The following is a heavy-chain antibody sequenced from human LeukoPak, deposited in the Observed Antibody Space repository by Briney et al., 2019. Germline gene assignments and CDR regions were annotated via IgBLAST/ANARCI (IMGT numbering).Heavy chain of an antibody. CDR2: ISPSADIT. CDR3: AGTGGSGSYGFGY. D-gene: IGHD3-10*01. J-gene: IGHJ4*02. V-gene: IGHV3-23*01. CDR1: GFTFSSRG. Sequence: GGTLRLSCAASGFTFSSRGMNWVRQAPGKGLEWISGISPSADITYYADSVKGRFTISRDNSKNTLYLQMNSLRAEDTAVYYCAGTGGSGSYGFGYWGQGTLVTVSS.